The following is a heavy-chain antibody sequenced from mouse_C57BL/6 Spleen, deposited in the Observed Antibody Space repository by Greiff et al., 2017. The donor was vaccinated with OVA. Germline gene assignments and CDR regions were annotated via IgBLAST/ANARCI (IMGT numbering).Heavy chain of an antibody. V-gene: IGHV1-52*01. CDR1: GYTFTSYW. CDR2: IDPSDSET. CDR3: ARGITTVVFDY. D-gene: IGHD1-1*01. J-gene: IGHJ2*01. Sequence: QVQLQQPGAELVRPGSSVKLSCKASGYTFTSYWMHWVKQRPIQGLEWIGNIDPSDSETHYNQKFKDKATLTGDKSSSTTYMQLSSLTSEDSAVYYCARGITTVVFDYWGKGTTLTVSS.